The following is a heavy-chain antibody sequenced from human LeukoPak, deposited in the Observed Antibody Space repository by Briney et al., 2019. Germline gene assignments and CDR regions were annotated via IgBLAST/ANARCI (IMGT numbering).Heavy chain of an antibody. CDR3: AGERGEEYSSGWYKRNYFDN. J-gene: IGHJ4*02. CDR2: GDYSGGT. D-gene: IGHD6-19*01. CDR1: GGSISSYY. Sequence: SETLSLTCTVSGGSISSYYWSWIRQPPGKGLEWIASGDYSGGTYYNPSLESRVAISADMSKNQFSLKLTSVTGTDTAVYYCAGERGEEYSSGWYKRNYFDNWGQGIRVTVSS. V-gene: IGHV4-59*12.